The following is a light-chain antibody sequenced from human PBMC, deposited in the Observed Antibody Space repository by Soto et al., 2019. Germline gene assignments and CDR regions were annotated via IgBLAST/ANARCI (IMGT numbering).Light chain of an antibody. J-gene: IGKJ5*01. CDR1: LSVNIN. CDR2: DAS. V-gene: IGKV3-11*01. CDR3: QQLAAT. Sequence: EVVLTQAPATLSLSPGERATLSCRASLSVNINLAWYQHKPGQAPRVLIYDASKRATGIPARFSGSGSGTDFTLAISSLEPDDSAVYYCQQLAATFGKGTRLEI.